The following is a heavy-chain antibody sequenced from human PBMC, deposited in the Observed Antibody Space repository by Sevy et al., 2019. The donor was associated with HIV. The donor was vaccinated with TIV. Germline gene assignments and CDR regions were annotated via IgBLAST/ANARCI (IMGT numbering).Heavy chain of an antibody. CDR3: ARDIHYYDSSGSYYFDY. J-gene: IGHJ4*02. Sequence: ASVKVSCKASGYTFTGDYMHWVRQAPGQRLEWMGWINPNSGGTNYAQKFQGRVTMTRDTSISTAYMELSRLRSDDTAVYYCARDIHYYDSSGSYYFDYWGQGTLVTVSS. CDR1: GYTFTGDY. D-gene: IGHD3-22*01. CDR2: INPNSGGT. V-gene: IGHV1-2*02.